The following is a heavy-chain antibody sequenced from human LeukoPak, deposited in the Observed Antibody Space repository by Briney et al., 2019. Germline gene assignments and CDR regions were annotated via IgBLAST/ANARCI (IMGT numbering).Heavy chain of an antibody. J-gene: IGHJ3*02. Sequence: AASVKVPCKASGGTFSSYAISWVRQAPGQGLEWMGGIIPIFGTANYAQKFQGRVTITADESTSTAYMELSSLRSEDTAVYYCARGGDYGDSSDAFDIWGQGTMVTVSS. CDR2: IIPIFGTA. CDR1: GGTFSSYA. CDR3: ARGGDYGDSSDAFDI. D-gene: IGHD4-17*01. V-gene: IGHV1-69*13.